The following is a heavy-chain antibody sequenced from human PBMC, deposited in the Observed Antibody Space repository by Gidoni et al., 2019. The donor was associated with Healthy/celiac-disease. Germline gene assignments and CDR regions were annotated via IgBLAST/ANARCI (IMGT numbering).Heavy chain of an antibody. CDR2: INHSGST. CDR1: GGSFSGYY. CDR3: ARGMVREGFDY. V-gene: IGHV4-34*01. J-gene: IGHJ4*02. D-gene: IGHD3-10*01. Sequence: VQLQPWGAGLFQPSDTLSLPCAVSGGSFSGYYWSWIRQPPGKGLELIGEINHSGSTNYNPSLKSRVTISVDTSKNQFSLKLSSVTAADTAVYYCARGMVREGFDYWGQGTLVTVSS.